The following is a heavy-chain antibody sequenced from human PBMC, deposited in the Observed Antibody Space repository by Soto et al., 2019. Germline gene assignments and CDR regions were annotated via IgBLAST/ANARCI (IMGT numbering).Heavy chain of an antibody. V-gene: IGHV3-23*01. J-gene: IGHJ4*02. CDR3: AKGPPYYDSSGYYRH. CDR1: GFTFSSYA. CDR2: ISGSGGST. D-gene: IGHD3-22*01. Sequence: GGSLRLSCAASGFTFSSYAMSWVRQAPGKGLEWVSAISGSGGSTYYADSVKGRFTISRDNSKNTLYLQMNSLRAEDAAVYYCAKGPPYYDSSGYYRHWGQGTLVTVSS.